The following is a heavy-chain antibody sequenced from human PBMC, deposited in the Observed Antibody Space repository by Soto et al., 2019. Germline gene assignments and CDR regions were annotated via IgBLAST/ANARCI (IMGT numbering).Heavy chain of an antibody. CDR2: INHSGST. V-gene: IGHV4-34*01. D-gene: IGHD6-13*01. Sequence: SETLCLTCAVYGGSFSGYYWSWIRQPPGKGLEWIGEINHSGSTNYNPSLKSRVTISVDTSKNQFSLKLSSVTAADTAVYYCARGQSRRAAAGIDDRGQGTLVPVS. CDR3: ARGQSRRAAAGIDD. J-gene: IGHJ4*02. CDR1: GGSFSGYY.